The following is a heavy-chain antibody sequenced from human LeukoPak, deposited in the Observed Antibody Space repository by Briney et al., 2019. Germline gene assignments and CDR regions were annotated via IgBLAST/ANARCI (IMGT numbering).Heavy chain of an antibody. CDR2: IHPADSDT. CDR3: ARSPQFYGSGKGMDV. Sequence: GESLKISCDVSGYLFTRYWIGWVRQMPGKGLEWMGIIHPADSDTKYSPSFHGQITISVDKSINTAYLQWISLKASDTGMYYCARSPQFYGSGKGMDVWGQGTTVTV. D-gene: IGHD3-10*01. CDR1: GYLFTRYW. V-gene: IGHV5-51*01. J-gene: IGHJ6*02.